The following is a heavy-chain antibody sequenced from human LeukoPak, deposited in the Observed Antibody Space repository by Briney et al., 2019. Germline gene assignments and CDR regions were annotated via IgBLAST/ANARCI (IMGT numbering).Heavy chain of an antibody. CDR2: IYYSGST. CDR1: GGSTSSYY. D-gene: IGHD3-3*01. CDR3: ARHGTIFGRGARAYYMDV. J-gene: IGHJ6*03. V-gene: IGHV4-59*08. Sequence: SETLSLTCTVSGGSTSSYYWSWIRQPPGKGLEWIGYIYYSGSTNYNPSLKSRVTISVNTSKNQFSLKLSSVTAADTAVYYCARHGTIFGRGARAYYMDVWGKGTTVTVSS.